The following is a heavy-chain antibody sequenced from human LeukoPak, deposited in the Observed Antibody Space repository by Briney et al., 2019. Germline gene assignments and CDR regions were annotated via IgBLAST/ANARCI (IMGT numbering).Heavy chain of an antibody. CDR2: IRQDGGEK. CDR1: GFTFSSYW. Sequence: GGSLRLSCAVSGFTFSSYWMNWVRQAPGKGLEGGASIRQDGGEKSYVDSVKGRFTISRDNTKNSLYLQINSLRAEDTAGYYCARDGTAAGLYFDLWGQGTLVTVSS. V-gene: IGHV3-7*01. CDR3: ARDGTAAGLYFDL. J-gene: IGHJ4*01. D-gene: IGHD6-13*01.